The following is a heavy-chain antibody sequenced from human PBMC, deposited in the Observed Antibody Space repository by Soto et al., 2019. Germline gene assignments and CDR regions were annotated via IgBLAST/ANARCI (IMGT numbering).Heavy chain of an antibody. J-gene: IGHJ4*02. D-gene: IGHD2-2*01. V-gene: IGHV3-21*01. CDR2: VSKSDYT. CDR1: GFYFNNYG. CDR3: AREDSIIIPAVSDF. Sequence: GGSLRLSCAVSGFYFNNYGINWVRQAPGKGLEWVSSVSKSDYTYYSDSVKGRFTISRDNAKNSVSLQMKSLRPEDTAVYRCAREDSIIIPAVSDFWGQGTLVTVSS.